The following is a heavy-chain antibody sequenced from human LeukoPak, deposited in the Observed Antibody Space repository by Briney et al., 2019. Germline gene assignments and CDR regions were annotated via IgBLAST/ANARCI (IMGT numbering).Heavy chain of an antibody. V-gene: IGHV3-23*01. CDR3: VRGRHYFDY. Sequence: GGSLRLSCAASGFPFSNAWMSWVRQAPGKGLDWVSAIVGSGYSTYYAASVKGRFTISRDNSKNTVYLQMDSLRAEDTAAYFCVRGRHYFDYWGQGALVTVSS. CDR1: GFPFSNAW. D-gene: IGHD5-24*01. J-gene: IGHJ4*02. CDR2: IVGSGYST.